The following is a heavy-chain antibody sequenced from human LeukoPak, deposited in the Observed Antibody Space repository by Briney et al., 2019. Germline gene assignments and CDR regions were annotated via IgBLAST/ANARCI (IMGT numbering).Heavy chain of an antibody. CDR3: ARSLLDYCYDSRNLDY. J-gene: IGHJ4*02. Sequence: SETLSLTCAVYGGSFSGYYWTWIRQPPGKGLEWIGEINHSGTTNYNPSLKSRVTISVDTSKNQFSLKLSSVTAADTAVYYCARSLLDYCYDSRNLDYWGQGTLVTVSS. CDR1: GGSFSGYY. D-gene: IGHD3-22*01. V-gene: IGHV4-34*01. CDR2: INHSGTT.